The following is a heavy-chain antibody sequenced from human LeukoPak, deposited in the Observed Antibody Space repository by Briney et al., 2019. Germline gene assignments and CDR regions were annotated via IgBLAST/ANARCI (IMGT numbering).Heavy chain of an antibody. CDR1: GGTFSSYA. CDR3: ARTLAWSGYPADYGMDV. V-gene: IGHV1-69*13. CDR2: IIPIFGTA. D-gene: IGHD3-3*01. J-gene: IGHJ6*02. Sequence: SVNVSCKASGGTFSSYAISWVRQAPGQGLEWMGGIIPIFGTANYAQKFQGRVTNTADESTSTAYMELSSLRSEDTAVYYCARTLAWSGYPADYGMDVWGQGTTVTVSS.